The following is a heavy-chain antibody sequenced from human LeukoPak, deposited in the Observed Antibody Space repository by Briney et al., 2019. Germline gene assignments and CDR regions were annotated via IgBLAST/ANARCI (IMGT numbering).Heavy chain of an antibody. CDR3: VRHDGRGGATMGAFDS. J-gene: IGHJ5*01. CDR1: AGSFISSSHH. V-gene: IGHV4-39*01. CDR2: VYYGRTT. Sequence: PSETLSLTCTVSAGSFISSSHHWGWIRQSPGKGLEWIGSVYYGRTTYYNPSLDGRVTVSLDTSANQFSLQLNSETAADTAVYYCVRHDGRGGATMGAFDSWGQGSLVTVSS. D-gene: IGHD5-12*01.